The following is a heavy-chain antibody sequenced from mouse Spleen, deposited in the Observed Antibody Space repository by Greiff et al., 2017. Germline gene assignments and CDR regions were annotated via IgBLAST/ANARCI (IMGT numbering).Heavy chain of an antibody. J-gene: IGHJ2*01. CDR3: AREESTMITEYYFDY. D-gene: IGHD2-4*01. V-gene: IGHV1-82*01. CDR2: IYPGDGDT. Sequence: VQLQQSGPELVKPGASVKISCKASGYAFSSSWMNWVKQRPGKGLEWIGRIYPGDGDTNYNGKFKGKATLTADKSSSTAYMQLSSLTSEDSAVYFCAREESTMITEYYFDYWGQGTTLTVSS. CDR1: GYAFSSSW.